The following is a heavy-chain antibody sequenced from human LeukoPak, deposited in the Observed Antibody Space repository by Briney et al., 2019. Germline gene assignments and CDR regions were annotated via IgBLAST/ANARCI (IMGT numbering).Heavy chain of an antibody. CDR2: ISYDGSNK. V-gene: IGHV3-30-3*01. D-gene: IGHD4-23*01. CDR3: ARADHGGNSGAFDI. CDR1: GFTSSSYA. Sequence: GGSLRLSCAASGFTSSSYAMHWVRQAPGKGLEWVAVISYDGSNKYYADSVKGRFTISRDNSKNTLYLQMNSLRAEDTAVYYCARADHGGNSGAFDIWGQGTMVTVSS. J-gene: IGHJ3*02.